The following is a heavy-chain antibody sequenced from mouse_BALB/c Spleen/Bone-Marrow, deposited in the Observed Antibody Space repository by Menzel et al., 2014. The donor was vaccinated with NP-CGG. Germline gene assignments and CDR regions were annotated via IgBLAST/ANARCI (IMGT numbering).Heavy chain of an antibody. Sequence: VHVKQSGAELVKPGASVKLSCTASGFNIKDTHMHWVKQGPEQGLEWIGRIDPANGNTKYDPNFQGKATITADTSSNTAYLRLSSLTSEDTAVYYCSRDYGGTAWFACWGHGTLVTVSA. J-gene: IGHJ3*01. CDR3: SRDYGGTAWFAC. D-gene: IGHD1-1*01. V-gene: IGHV14-3*02. CDR1: GFNIKDTH. CDR2: IDPANGNT.